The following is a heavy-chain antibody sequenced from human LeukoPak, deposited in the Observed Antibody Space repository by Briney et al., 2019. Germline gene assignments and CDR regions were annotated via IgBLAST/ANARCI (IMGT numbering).Heavy chain of an antibody. Sequence: SETLSLTCTVSGGSISSGSYYWSWIRQPAGKGLEWIGRIYTSGSTNYNPSLKSRVTISVDTPKKQFSLKLSSVTAADTAVYYCARAEISIAAAGDYWGQGTLVTVSS. V-gene: IGHV4-61*02. CDR2: IYTSGST. CDR3: ARAEISIAAAGDY. CDR1: GGSISSGSYY. J-gene: IGHJ4*02. D-gene: IGHD6-13*01.